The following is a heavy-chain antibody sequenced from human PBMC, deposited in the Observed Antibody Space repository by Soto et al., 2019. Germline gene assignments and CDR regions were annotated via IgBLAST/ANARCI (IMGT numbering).Heavy chain of an antibody. V-gene: IGHV1-3*01. Sequence: ASVKVSCKASGYTFTSYAMHWVRQAPGQRLEWMGWINAGNGNTKYSQKFQGRVTITRDTSASTAYMELSSLRSEDTAVYYCARAIGYCSGGSCYPLTGFDYWGQGTLVTVSS. CDR1: GYTFTSYA. CDR3: ARAIGYCSGGSCYPLTGFDY. D-gene: IGHD2-15*01. J-gene: IGHJ4*02. CDR2: INAGNGNT.